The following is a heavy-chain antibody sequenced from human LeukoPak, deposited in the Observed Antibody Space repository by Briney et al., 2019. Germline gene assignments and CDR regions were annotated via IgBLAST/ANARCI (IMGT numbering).Heavy chain of an antibody. J-gene: IGHJ5*02. V-gene: IGHV4-59*01. Sequence: SETLSLTCAVYGGSFSGYYWSWIRQPPGKGLEWIGDIYYSGSTNYNPSLKSRVTISVDTSKNQFSLKLSSVTAADTAVYYCARENVDTAMANRENWFDPWGQGTLVTVSS. CDR2: IYYSGST. CDR1: GGSFSGYY. CDR3: ARENVDTAMANRENWFDP. D-gene: IGHD5-18*01.